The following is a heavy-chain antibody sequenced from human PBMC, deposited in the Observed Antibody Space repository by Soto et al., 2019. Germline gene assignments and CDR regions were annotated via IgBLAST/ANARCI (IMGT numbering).Heavy chain of an antibody. CDR3: ARADYEILTGSYAMDV. CDR2: VSTNGAP. Sequence: PSERLSLTCTVSDDFISSYYWNWIRQPDGKGLEWIGRVSTNGAPNYNPSLESRVTMSVDTSKIQFSLKLTSVTAADTAVYFCARADYEILTGSYAMDVWGQGTTVTVSS. V-gene: IGHV4-4*07. D-gene: IGHD3-9*01. J-gene: IGHJ6*02. CDR1: DDFISSYY.